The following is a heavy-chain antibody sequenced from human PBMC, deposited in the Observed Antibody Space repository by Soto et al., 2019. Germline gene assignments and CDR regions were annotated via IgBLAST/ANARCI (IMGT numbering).Heavy chain of an antibody. CDR1: GFTFSNFG. V-gene: IGHV3-48*01. J-gene: IGHJ4*02. Sequence: EVQLVESGGGLVQPGGSLRLSCEASGFTFSNFGINWVRQAPGKGLEWVSHISSSSTTIYYAESVKGRFTISRDNAENSLYLQMSSLRGEDTAVYYCATSFITTIGTTAWGQGTLVTVSS. CDR2: ISSSSTTI. CDR3: ATSFITTIGTTA. D-gene: IGHD1-1*01.